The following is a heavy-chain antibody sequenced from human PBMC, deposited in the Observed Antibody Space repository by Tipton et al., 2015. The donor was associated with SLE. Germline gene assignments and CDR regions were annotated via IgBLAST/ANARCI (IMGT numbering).Heavy chain of an antibody. CDR2: IYYSGNT. J-gene: IGHJ3*02. Sequence: TLSLTCTVSGYSISSGGYYWTWIRQLPGKGLEWIGYIYYSGNTYYNPSLGSRLTISVDTSKNQFSLKLTSVTAADTAVYYCARTLDTLDIWGQGTMVTVSS. V-gene: IGHV4-30-4*08. CDR3: ARTLDTLDI. CDR1: GYSISSGGYY.